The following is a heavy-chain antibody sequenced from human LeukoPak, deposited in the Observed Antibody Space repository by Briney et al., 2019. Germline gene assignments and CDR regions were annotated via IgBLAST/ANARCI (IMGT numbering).Heavy chain of an antibody. J-gene: IGHJ4*02. V-gene: IGHV1-18*01. Sequence: ASVKVSCKTSGYTFTSYGINWVRQAPGQGLEWMGWISAYNGNTNYAQKLQGRVTMTTDTSTSTAYMELRSLRSDDTAVYYCARAPDLKAVADGMDYWGQGTLVTVSS. CDR3: ARAPDLKAVADGMDY. CDR2: ISAYNGNT. CDR1: GYTFTSYG. D-gene: IGHD6-19*01.